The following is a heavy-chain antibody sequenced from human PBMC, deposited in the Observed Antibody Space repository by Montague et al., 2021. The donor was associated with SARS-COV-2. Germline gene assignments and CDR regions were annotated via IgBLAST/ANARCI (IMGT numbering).Heavy chain of an antibody. J-gene: IGHJ4*02. D-gene: IGHD3-22*01. V-gene: IGHV4-39*02. CDR3: ASSYDSTGHVGY. CDR2: IYDSGST. Sequence: SETLSLTCTVSGGSIRSSNYYWDWIRQPPGKGLEWIGSIYDSGSTYYNPSLKSRVTISVDTSKNHFSLKLSSVTAADTAVYYCASSYDSTGHVGYWGQGTLVTVSS. CDR1: GGSIRSSNYY.